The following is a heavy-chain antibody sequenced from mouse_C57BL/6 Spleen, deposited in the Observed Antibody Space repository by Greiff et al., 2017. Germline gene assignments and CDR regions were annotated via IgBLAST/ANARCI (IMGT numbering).Heavy chain of an antibody. J-gene: IGHJ2*01. Sequence: EVKLMESGGGLVQPGGSLKLSCAASGFTFSDYYMYWVRQTPEKRLEWVAYISNGGGSTYYPDTVKGRFTISRDNAKNTLYLQMSRLKSEDTAMYYCARLYYSNPYYFDYWGQGTTLTVSS. D-gene: IGHD2-5*01. CDR3: ARLYYSNPYYFDY. CDR1: GFTFSDYY. CDR2: ISNGGGST. V-gene: IGHV5-12*01.